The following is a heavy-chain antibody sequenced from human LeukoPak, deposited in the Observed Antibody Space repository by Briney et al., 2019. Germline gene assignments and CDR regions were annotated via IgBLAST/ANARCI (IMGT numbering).Heavy chain of an antibody. V-gene: IGHV3-23*01. CDR2: IRGSGDRT. D-gene: IGHD3-16*02. J-gene: IGHJ4*02. Sequence: PGGSLRLSCVASGFRFTNYAMTWVRQAPGEGLEWVSAIRGSGDRTSYVDSVKGRFTISRDKSKNTLYLQMNSLRAEDTAVYYCAREFGYDYVWGSYRLGRNNYFDYWGQGTLVTVSS. CDR3: AREFGYDYVWGSYRLGRNNYFDY. CDR1: GFRFTNYA.